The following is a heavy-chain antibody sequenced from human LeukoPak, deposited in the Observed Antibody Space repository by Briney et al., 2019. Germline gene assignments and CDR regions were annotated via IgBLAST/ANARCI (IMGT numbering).Heavy chain of an antibody. V-gene: IGHV4-39*07. J-gene: IGHJ4*02. CDR3: ARVHEFHYRN. D-gene: IGHD1-26*01. CDR1: GGSISSASYY. Sequence: SDTLSLTCNVSGGSISSASYYSGWIRQPPGKWLEWIGCIFYNGDTPYNPSFRSRGTLSAETSKSPFSLKLSSVTATDTGINYWARVHEFHYRNWGQGTLVTVSS. CDR2: IFYNGDT.